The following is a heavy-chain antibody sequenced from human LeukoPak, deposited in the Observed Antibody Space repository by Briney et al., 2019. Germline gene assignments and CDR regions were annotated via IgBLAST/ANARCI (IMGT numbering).Heavy chain of an antibody. D-gene: IGHD3-10*01. V-gene: IGHV1-2*02. J-gene: IGHJ4*02. CDR1: GYIFTGYY. CDR2: INPNSGGT. CDR3: AGTGITMVRGESDQIDY. Sequence: ASVKVSCKASGYIFTGYYMHWVRQAPGQGLEWMGWINPNSGGTNYAQKFQGRVTMTRDTSISTAYMELSRLRSDDTAVYYCAGTGITMVRGESDQIDYWGQGTLVTVSS.